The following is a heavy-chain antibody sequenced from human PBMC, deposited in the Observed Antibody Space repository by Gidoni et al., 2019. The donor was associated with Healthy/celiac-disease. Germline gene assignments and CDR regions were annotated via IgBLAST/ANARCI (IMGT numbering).Heavy chain of an antibody. CDR1: GSSISSYY. CDR3: ARHGLGNFDSSGYYHY. Sequence: QVQLQESGPGLVKPSETLSLTCPVSGSSISSYYWSWIRQPPGKGLEWIGYIYYSGSTKYNPSLKSRVTISIDTSKNQFSLKLSSVTAADTDVYYCARHGLGNFDSSGYYHYWGQGTLVTVSS. V-gene: IGHV4-59*08. J-gene: IGHJ4*02. D-gene: IGHD3-22*01. CDR2: IYYSGST.